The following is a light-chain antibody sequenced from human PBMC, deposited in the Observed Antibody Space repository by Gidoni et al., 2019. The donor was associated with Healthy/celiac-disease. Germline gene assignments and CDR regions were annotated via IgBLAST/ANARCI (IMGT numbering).Light chain of an antibody. V-gene: IGKV3-20*01. J-gene: IGKJ4*01. CDR3: QQYGSSPLT. Sequence: EIVLTQSPGTLSLSPGERATLSCRASQSVSSSYLAWYQQKPGQAPRLLIYCASSRATGIPDRFSGSGSGTDVTLTISRLEPEDFAVYYCQQYGSSPLTFGGGTKVEIK. CDR1: QSVSSSY. CDR2: CAS.